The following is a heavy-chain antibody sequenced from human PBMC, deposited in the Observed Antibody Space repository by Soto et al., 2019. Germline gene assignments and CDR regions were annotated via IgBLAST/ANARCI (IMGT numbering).Heavy chain of an antibody. CDR1: GFTFSSYS. D-gene: IGHD3-3*01. V-gene: IGHV3-21*01. J-gene: IGHJ6*02. CDR3: ARDYDFWSGYYPYYYYGMDV. Sequence: LRLSCAASGFTFSSYSMNWVRQAPGKGLEWVPSISSSSSYIYYADSVKGRFTISRDNAKNSLYLQMNSLRAEDTAVYYCARDYDFWSGYYPYYYYGMDVWGQGTTVTVSS. CDR2: ISSSSSYI.